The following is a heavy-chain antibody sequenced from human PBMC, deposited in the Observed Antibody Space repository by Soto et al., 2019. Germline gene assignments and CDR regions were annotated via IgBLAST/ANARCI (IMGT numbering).Heavy chain of an antibody. CDR1: GFIFSSFG. CDR3: ARVKQGRGGYDSPFDY. Sequence: QVQLVESGGGVVQPGGSLRLSCAPSGFIFSSFGMHWVRQAPGKGLEWVAVIRYDGSNKYYGDSVKGRFTISRDNSKNTLYLQMNSLRVEDTAVYYCARVKQGRGGYDSPFDYWGQGTLVTVSP. J-gene: IGHJ4*02. D-gene: IGHD5-12*01. CDR2: IRYDGSNK. V-gene: IGHV3-33*03.